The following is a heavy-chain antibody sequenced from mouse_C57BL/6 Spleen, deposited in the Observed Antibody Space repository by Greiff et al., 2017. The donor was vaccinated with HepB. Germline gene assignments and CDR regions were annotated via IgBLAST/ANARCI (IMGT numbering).Heavy chain of an antibody. CDR1: GFNIKDYY. D-gene: IGHD3-2*01. CDR2: IDPEDGDT. J-gene: IGHJ1*03. V-gene: IGHV14-1*01. Sequence: EVKVEESGAELVRPGASVKLSCTASGFNIKDYYMHWVKQRPEQGLEWIGRIDPEDGDTEYAPKFQGKATMTADTSSNTAYLQLSSLTSEDTAVYYCSRDRYWYFDVWGTGTTVTVSS. CDR3: SRDRYWYFDV.